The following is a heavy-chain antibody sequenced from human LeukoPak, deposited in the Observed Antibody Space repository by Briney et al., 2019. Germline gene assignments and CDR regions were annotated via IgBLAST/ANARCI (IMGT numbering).Heavy chain of an antibody. V-gene: IGHV3-48*04. J-gene: IGHJ4*02. Sequence: GGSLRLSCAASGFTVSSNYMSWVRQAPGKGLEWVSYISSSSSTIYYADSVKGRFTISRDNAKNSLYLQMNSLRAEDTAVYYCARDVAGTKGYWGQGTLVTVSS. CDR1: GFTVSSNY. CDR3: ARDVAGTKGY. CDR2: ISSSSSTI. D-gene: IGHD6-19*01.